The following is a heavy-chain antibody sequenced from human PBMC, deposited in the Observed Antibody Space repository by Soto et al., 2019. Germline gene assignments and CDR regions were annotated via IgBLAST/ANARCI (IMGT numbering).Heavy chain of an antibody. Sequence: PSETLSLTCTVSGGSISSGGYYWSWIRQHPGKGLEWIGYIYYSGSTYYNPSLKSRVTISVDMSKNQFSLKLSSVTAADTAVYYCARSHIQTYYFDYWGQGTLVTVSS. V-gene: IGHV4-31*03. CDR3: ARSHIQTYYFDY. J-gene: IGHJ4*02. CDR1: GGSISSGGYY. CDR2: IYYSGST.